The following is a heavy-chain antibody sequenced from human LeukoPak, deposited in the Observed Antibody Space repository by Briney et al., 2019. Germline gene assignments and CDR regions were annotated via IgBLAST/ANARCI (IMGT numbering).Heavy chain of an antibody. J-gene: IGHJ4*02. Sequence: PGASLRLSCAASGFTFSSYAMSWVRQAPGKGLEWVSAISGSGGSTYYADSVKGRFTISRDNSKNTLYLQMNSLRAEDTAVYYCAKDHQWLVRGNFDYGGQGTLVTVSA. CDR3: AKDHQWLVRGNFDY. D-gene: IGHD6-19*01. CDR1: GFTFSSYA. CDR2: ISGSGGST. V-gene: IGHV3-23*01.